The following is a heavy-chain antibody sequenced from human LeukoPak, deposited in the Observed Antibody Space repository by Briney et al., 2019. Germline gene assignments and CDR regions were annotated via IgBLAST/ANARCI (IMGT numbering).Heavy chain of an antibody. CDR1: GGTFSSYA. Sequence: ASVKVSCKASGGTFSSYAISWVRQAPGQGLEWMGLINPGGDNTNYAQNFQGRVTMTRDTSTSTVYMELSSQRSEDTAIYYCARIRDGYNDAYDIWGQGTVVTVPS. J-gene: IGHJ3*02. CDR3: ARIRDGYNDAYDI. V-gene: IGHV1-46*01. D-gene: IGHD5-24*01. CDR2: INPGGDNT.